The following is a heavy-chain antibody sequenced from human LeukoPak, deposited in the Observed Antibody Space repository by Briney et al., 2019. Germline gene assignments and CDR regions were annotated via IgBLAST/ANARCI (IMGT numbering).Heavy chain of an antibody. V-gene: IGHV4-4*07. Sequence: SETLSLTCTVSGGSISSYYWSWIRQPAGKGLEWIGRIYTSGSTNYNPSLKSRVTMSVDTSKNQFSLKLSSVTAADTAVYYCARDKRCTNGVCYYNWFDPWGQGTLVTVSS. CDR1: GGSISSYY. D-gene: IGHD2-8*01. CDR3: ARDKRCTNGVCYYNWFDP. J-gene: IGHJ5*02. CDR2: IYTSGST.